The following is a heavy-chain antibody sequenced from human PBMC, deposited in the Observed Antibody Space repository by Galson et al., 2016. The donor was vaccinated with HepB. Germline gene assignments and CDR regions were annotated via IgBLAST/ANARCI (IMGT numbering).Heavy chain of an antibody. D-gene: IGHD4-17*01. CDR3: ASPYCDYDHDAFDH. J-gene: IGHJ3*01. Sequence: ETLSLTCTVSGGSISSCYWNWLRPPPGRGLEWIGYIQIYYSGSTTYNPSLKSRVTLSVDTSKNQFSLKLTSVTAADTAVYYCASPYCDYDHDAFDHWGQGTMVTVSS. CDR1: GGSISSCY. CDR2: IQIYYSGST. V-gene: IGHV4-59*01.